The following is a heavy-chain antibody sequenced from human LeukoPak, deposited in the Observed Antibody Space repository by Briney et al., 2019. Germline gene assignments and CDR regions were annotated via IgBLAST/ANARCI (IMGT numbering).Heavy chain of an antibody. J-gene: IGHJ4*02. V-gene: IGHV3-23*01. CDR1: GFTFSSYA. CDR3: AKTRFWSGYYDLDY. CDR2: ISGSGGST. D-gene: IGHD3-3*01. Sequence: PGGSLRLSCAASGFTFSSYAMSWVRQAPGKGLEWVSAISGSGGSTYYADSVKGRFTISRDNSKNTLYLQMNSLRAEDTAVYYCAKTRFWSGYYDLDYWGQGTLVTVSS.